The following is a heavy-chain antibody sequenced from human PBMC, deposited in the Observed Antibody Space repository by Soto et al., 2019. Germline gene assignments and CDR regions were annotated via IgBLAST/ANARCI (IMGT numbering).Heavy chain of an antibody. Sequence: GGSLRLSCAASGFTFSSYAMSWVRQAPGKGLEWVSAISGSGGSTYYADSVKGRFTISRDNSKNTLYLQMNSLRAEDTAVYYCAKDRGYYGSGSYYRGYWGQGTLVTVSS. CDR2: ISGSGGST. CDR1: GFTFSSYA. D-gene: IGHD3-10*01. V-gene: IGHV3-23*01. CDR3: AKDRGYYGSGSYYRGY. J-gene: IGHJ4*02.